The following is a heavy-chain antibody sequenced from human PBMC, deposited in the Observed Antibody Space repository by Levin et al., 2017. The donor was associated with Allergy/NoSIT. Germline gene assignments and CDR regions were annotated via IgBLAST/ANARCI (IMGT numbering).Heavy chain of an antibody. CDR2: INHSGST. J-gene: IGHJ4*02. CDR3: ARPGGYFDY. D-gene: IGHD3-10*01. V-gene: IGHV4-34*01. Sequence: ASETLSLTCAVYGGSFSGYYWSWIRQPPGKGLEWIGEINHSGSTNYNPSLKSRVTISVDTSKNQFSLKLSSVTAADTAVYYCARPGGYFDYWGQGTLVTVSS. CDR1: GGSFSGYY.